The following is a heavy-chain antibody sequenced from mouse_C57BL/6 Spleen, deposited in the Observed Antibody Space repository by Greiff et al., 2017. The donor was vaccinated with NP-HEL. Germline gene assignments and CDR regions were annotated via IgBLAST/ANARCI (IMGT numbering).Heavy chain of an antibody. CDR1: GFTFSDYG. D-gene: IGHD2-3*01. V-gene: IGHV5-17*01. CDR2: ISSGSSTI. Sequence: EVHLVESGGGLVKPGGSLKLSCAASGFTFSDYGMHWVRQAPEKGLEWVAYISSGSSTIYYADTVKGRFTISRDNAKNTLFLQMTSLRSEDTAMYYCARNDGLTEFDVWGTGTTVTVSS. J-gene: IGHJ1*03. CDR3: ARNDGLTEFDV.